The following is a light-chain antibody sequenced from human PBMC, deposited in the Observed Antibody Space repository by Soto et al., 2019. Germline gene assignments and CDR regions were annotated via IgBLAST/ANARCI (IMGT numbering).Light chain of an antibody. Sequence: DIQLTQSPSFLSASVGDSVTITCRASQGISSYLAWYQQKPGKAPKLLIYAASTLQSGVPSRFSGSGSGPEFTLTISSLQPEDFATYGYQQLNSYPITFCQGTRLESK. CDR3: QQLNSYPIT. CDR1: QGISSY. CDR2: AAS. J-gene: IGKJ5*01. V-gene: IGKV1-9*01.